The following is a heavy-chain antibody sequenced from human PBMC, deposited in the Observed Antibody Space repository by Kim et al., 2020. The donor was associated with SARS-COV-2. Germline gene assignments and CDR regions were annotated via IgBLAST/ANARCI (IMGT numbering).Heavy chain of an antibody. CDR3: AKDRPGGAAFDI. V-gene: IGHV3-23*01. CDR2: IDGSGDRT. D-gene: IGHD3-10*01. Sequence: GGSLRLSCAASGFTFSRSAMSWVRQAPGKGLEWVSAIDGSGDRTYYADSLKGRFTISRDNSKNTLYLQMNSLRADDTALYYCAKDRPGGAAFDIWGQGP. J-gene: IGHJ3*02. CDR1: GFTFSRSA.